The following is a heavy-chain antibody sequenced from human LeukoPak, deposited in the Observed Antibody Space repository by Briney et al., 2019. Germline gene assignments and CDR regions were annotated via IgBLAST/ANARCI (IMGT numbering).Heavy chain of an antibody. Sequence: GRSLRLSCAAPGFTFSSYGMHWVRQAPGKGLEWVAVISYDGSNKYYADSVKGRFTISRDNSKNTLYLQMNNLRVEDTAVYYCAPEGDGYILFDYWGQGTLVTVSS. V-gene: IGHV3-30*03. CDR3: APEGDGYILFDY. J-gene: IGHJ4*02. CDR1: GFTFSSYG. D-gene: IGHD5-24*01. CDR2: ISYDGSNK.